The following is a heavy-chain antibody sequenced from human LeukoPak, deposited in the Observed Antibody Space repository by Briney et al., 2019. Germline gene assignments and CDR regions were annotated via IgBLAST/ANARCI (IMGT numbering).Heavy chain of an antibody. CDR2: ISAYNGNT. CDR1: GGTFSSYA. V-gene: IGHV1-18*01. J-gene: IGHJ4*02. D-gene: IGHD5-24*01. CDR3: ARDRGDGYNYFGFDY. Sequence: ASVKVSCKASGGTFSSYAISWVRQAPGQGLEWMGWISAYNGNTNYAQKLQGRVTMTTDTSTSTAYMELRSLRSDDTAVYYCARDRGDGYNYFGFDYWGQGTLVTVSS.